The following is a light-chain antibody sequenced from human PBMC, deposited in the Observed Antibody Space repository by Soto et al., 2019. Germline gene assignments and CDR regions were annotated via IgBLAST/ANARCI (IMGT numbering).Light chain of an antibody. CDR1: QTVSSSS. Sequence: EIVLTQSPGTLSLSPGERATLSCRAGQTVSSSSLAWYQQKPGQAPRLLIYGASSRATGIPDRFSGSGSGTVFTLTISRLEPEDFAVYYCQQYGSSQTFGPGTKVDIK. V-gene: IGKV3-20*01. J-gene: IGKJ3*01. CDR3: QQYGSSQT. CDR2: GAS.